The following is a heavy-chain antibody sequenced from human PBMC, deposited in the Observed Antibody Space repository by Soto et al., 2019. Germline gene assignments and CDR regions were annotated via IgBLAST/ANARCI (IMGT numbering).Heavy chain of an antibody. CDR1: GYTFTSYY. J-gene: IGHJ4*02. D-gene: IGHD2-8*01. CDR2: ISAYNGHT. V-gene: IGHV1-18*04. CDR3: ARDNGASSTPHTNDY. Sequence: GASVKVSCKASGYTFTSYYMHWVRQAPGQGLEWMGWISAYNGHTKYAQKFQGRVTMTTDTATSTAYMELRRLTSDDTALYYCARDNGASSTPHTNDYWGQGTLVTVSS.